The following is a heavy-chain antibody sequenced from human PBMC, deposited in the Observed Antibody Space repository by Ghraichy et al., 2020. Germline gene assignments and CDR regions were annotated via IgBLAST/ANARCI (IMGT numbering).Heavy chain of an antibody. CDR1: GFTFSSYG. Sequence: LSLTCAASGFTFSSYGMHWVRQAPGKGLEWVAVIWYDGSNKYYADSVKGRFTISRDSSKNTLYLQMNSLRAEDTAVYYCARDREQLVQSYYYGMDVWGQGTTVTVSS. J-gene: IGHJ6*02. V-gene: IGHV3-33*01. D-gene: IGHD6-6*01. CDR2: IWYDGSNK. CDR3: ARDREQLVQSYYYGMDV.